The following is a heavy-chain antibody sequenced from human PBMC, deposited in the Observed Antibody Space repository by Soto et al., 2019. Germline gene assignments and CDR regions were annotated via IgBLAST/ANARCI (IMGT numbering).Heavy chain of an antibody. J-gene: IGHJ4*02. V-gene: IGHV3-23*01. CDR2: ISAGGST. D-gene: IGHD2-2*02. Sequence: GGSLRLSCTASGFTFSDYAMSWVRQPPGKGLEWVSVISAGGSTYYADSVKGRFTVSRANSKNTLYLQMNSLRAEDTAVYYCTNVPIWCSSTSCYTEGFDYWGQGTLVTVSS. CDR3: TNVPIWCSSTSCYTEGFDY. CDR1: GFTFSDYA.